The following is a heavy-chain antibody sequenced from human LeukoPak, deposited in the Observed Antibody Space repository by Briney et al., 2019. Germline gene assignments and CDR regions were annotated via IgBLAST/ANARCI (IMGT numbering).Heavy chain of an antibody. D-gene: IGHD2-2*01. CDR3: AGGVVGYCSSTSCRPYYFDY. CDR2: INHSGST. Sequence: PSETLSLTCAVYGGSFSGYYWSWIRQPPGKGLEWIGEINHSGSTNYNPSLKSRVTISVDTSENQFSLKLSSVTAADTAVYYCAGGVVGYCSSTSCRPYYFDYWGQGTLVTVSS. CDR1: GGSFSGYY. V-gene: IGHV4-34*01. J-gene: IGHJ4*02.